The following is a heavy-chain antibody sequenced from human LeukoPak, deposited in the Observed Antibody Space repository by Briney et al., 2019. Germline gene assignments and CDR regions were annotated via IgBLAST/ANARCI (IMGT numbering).Heavy chain of an antibody. Sequence: GGSLRLSCAASGFTFSGYGMHWVRQAPGKGLEWVAVVSYDGSNKYYADSVKGRFTISSDNSKNTLYLQMNSLRAEDTAVYYCAKEASGYSSGWYSDAFDIWGQGTMVTVSS. CDR1: GFTFSGYG. D-gene: IGHD6-19*01. J-gene: IGHJ3*02. CDR3: AKEASGYSSGWYSDAFDI. V-gene: IGHV3-30*18. CDR2: VSYDGSNK.